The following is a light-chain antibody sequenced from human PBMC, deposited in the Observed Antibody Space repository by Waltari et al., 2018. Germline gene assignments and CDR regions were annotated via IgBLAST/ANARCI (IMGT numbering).Light chain of an antibody. CDR3: QSYDSSLSGPVV. J-gene: IGKJ4*01. Sequence: DIVMTQSPDSQAVSLGERATINCRSSQSILDNSNKRNYLTWYQQKAGQPPRLLISWASTRESGVPDRFSGSKSGTSASLAITGLQAEDEADYYCQSYDSSLSGPVVFGGGTKVEIK. V-gene: IGKV4-1*01. CDR1: QSILDNSNKRNY. CDR2: WAS.